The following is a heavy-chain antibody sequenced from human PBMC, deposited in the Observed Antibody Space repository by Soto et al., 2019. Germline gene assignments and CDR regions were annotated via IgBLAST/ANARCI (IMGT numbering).Heavy chain of an antibody. J-gene: IGHJ4*02. V-gene: IGHV4-30-2*03. Sequence: SETLSLTCAVSGGSISSGGYSWSWIRQPPGKGLEWIGYIYHSGSTYYNPSLKSRVTISVDTSKNQFSLKLSSVTAADTAVYYCARHNSPPFYPKAASPYYYGSGSPKTVPSFDYWGQGTLVTVSS. D-gene: IGHD3-10*01. CDR1: GGSISSGGYS. CDR2: IYHSGST. CDR3: ARHNSPPFYPKAASPYYYGSGSPKTVPSFDY.